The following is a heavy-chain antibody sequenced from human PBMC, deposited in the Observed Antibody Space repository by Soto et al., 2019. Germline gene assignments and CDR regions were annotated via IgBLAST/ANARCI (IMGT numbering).Heavy chain of an antibody. CDR1: GYTFTSYG. CDR2: ISAYNGNT. D-gene: IGHD3-10*01. Sequence: GASVKVSCKASGYTFTSYGISWVRQAPGQGLEWMGWISAYNGNTNYAQKLQGRVTMTRDTSTSTVYMELSSLRSEDTAVYYCARGSTTTFGEIPGYWGQGTLVTVSS. V-gene: IGHV1-18*01. J-gene: IGHJ4*02. CDR3: ARGSTTTFGEIPGY.